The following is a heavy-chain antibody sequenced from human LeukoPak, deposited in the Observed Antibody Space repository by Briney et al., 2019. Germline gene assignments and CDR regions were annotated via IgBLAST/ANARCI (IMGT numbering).Heavy chain of an antibody. CDR2: IYYSGST. CDR3: ARAYDSSGYYPRFDY. D-gene: IGHD3-22*01. J-gene: IGHJ4*02. CDR1: GGSISSGDYY. V-gene: IGHV4-30-4*01. Sequence: PSETLSLTCTVSGGSISSGDYYWRWICQPPGKGLEWIGYIYYSGSTYYNPSLKSRVTISVDTSKNQFSLKLSSVTAADTAVYYCARAYDSSGYYPRFDYWGQGTLVTVSS.